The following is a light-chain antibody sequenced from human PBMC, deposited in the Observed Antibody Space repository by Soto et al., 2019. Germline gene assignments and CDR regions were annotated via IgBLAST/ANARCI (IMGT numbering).Light chain of an antibody. CDR1: SSDVGSYNY. Sequence: QSALTQPASVSGSPGQSITISCTGTSSDVGSYNYVSWYQQNPGKAPKLMIYDVNNRPSGVSYRFSGSKSGNTASLTISGLQAEDEADYYCSSYTSSSTRVFGTGTKVTVL. J-gene: IGLJ1*01. CDR2: DVN. CDR3: SSYTSSSTRV. V-gene: IGLV2-14*01.